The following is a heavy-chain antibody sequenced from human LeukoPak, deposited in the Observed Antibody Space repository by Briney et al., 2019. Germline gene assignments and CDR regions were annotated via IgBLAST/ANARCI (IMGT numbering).Heavy chain of an antibody. CDR2: ISYDGSNK. J-gene: IGHJ4*02. Sequence: GRSLRLSCAASGFTFSSYAMHWVRQAPGKGLEWVAVISYDGSNKYYADSVKGRFTISRDNSKNTLYLQMNSLRAEDTAVYYCARGAIVGGSSLDYWGQGTLVTVSS. CDR3: ARGAIVGGSSLDY. V-gene: IGHV3-30-3*01. D-gene: IGHD1-26*01. CDR1: GFTFSSYA.